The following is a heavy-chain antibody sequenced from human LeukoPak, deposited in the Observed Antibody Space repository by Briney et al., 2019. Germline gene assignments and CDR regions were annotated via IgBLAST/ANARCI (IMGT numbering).Heavy chain of an antibody. CDR1: GYSFTAFY. CDR3: ARDGEYGTGSYYRGSFDY. J-gene: IGHJ4*02. V-gene: IGHV1-2*02. D-gene: IGHD3-10*01. Sequence: ASVKVSCKASGYSFTAFYIHWVRQAPGQGLEWMGWIHPRSGDTRYAQKFQGRVTMARDTSISTVYMDLSSLGSDDTAVYYCARDGEYGTGSYYRGSFDYWGQGILVTVTS. CDR2: IHPRSGDT.